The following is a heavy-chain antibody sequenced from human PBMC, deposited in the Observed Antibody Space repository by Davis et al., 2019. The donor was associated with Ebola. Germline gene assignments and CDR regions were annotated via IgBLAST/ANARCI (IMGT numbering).Heavy chain of an antibody. CDR1: GYSFTSYW. V-gene: IGHV5-51*01. Sequence: KVSCKGSGYSFTSYWISWVRQMPGKGLEWMGIIYPGDSDTRYSPSFQGQVTISADKSISTAYLQWSSLKASDTAMYYCARRNGYCSGGSCYWDFDYWGQGTLVTVSS. D-gene: IGHD2-15*01. J-gene: IGHJ4*02. CDR2: IYPGDSDT. CDR3: ARRNGYCSGGSCYWDFDY.